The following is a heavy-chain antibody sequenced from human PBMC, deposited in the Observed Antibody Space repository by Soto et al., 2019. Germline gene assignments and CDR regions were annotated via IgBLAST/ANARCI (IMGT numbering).Heavy chain of an antibody. D-gene: IGHD5-12*01. V-gene: IGHV3-74*01. CDR2: INSDGTST. Sequence: GGSLRLSCAVSGFAFSSYWMHWVRQTPGKGLVWVSRINSDGTSTAYADSVKGRFTISRDNAKDTLYLEMNSLRAEDTAVYYCARDQEGEYSGYDTYYYYYYMDVWGKGTTVTVSS. J-gene: IGHJ6*03. CDR1: GFAFSSYW. CDR3: ARDQEGEYSGYDTYYYYYYMDV.